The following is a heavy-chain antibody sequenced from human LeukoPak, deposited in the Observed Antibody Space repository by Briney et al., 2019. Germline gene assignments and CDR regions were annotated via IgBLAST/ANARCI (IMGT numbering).Heavy chain of an antibody. V-gene: IGHV3-30*02. J-gene: IGHJ4*02. D-gene: IGHD2-15*01. CDR1: GFTFRSYG. CDR2: TRDDASKT. CDR3: ANGDCRGGRCSSGAH. Sequence: PGGSLTLSCTGSGFTFRSYGMHWVRQAPGKGLEWVAYTRDDASKTWYGGSVTGRFTISRDNSKNTLYLHMNSVRGEDTAMYYCANGDCRGGRCSSGAHWGQGTLVTVSS.